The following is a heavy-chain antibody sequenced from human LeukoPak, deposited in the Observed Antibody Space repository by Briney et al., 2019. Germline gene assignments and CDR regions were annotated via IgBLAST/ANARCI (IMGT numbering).Heavy chain of an antibody. CDR3: ARVQWTGSYGGSFEY. CDR1: GFTFSSYA. V-gene: IGHV3-30-3*01. J-gene: IGHJ4*02. D-gene: IGHD1-26*01. Sequence: PGRSLRLSCAASGFTFSSYAMHWVRQVPGKGLEWVAVISFDGINKYYADSVKGQFTISRDNSKNTLYLQMNSLRAEDTAVYYCARVQWTGSYGGSFEYWGRGTLVTVSS. CDR2: ISFDGINK.